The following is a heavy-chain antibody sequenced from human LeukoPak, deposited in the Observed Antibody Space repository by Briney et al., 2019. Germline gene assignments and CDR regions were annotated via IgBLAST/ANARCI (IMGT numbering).Heavy chain of an antibody. CDR1: GFTFSNYA. J-gene: IGHJ1*01. V-gene: IGHV3-23*01. Sequence: GGSLRLSCAASGFTFSNYAMSWVRQAPGKGLEWVSAISSSSGSTYYADSVKGRFTISRDDSKNTLFLQMNSLRAEDTAVYYCAKAPGTVVTRAEYFQHWGQGTLVTVSS. CDR3: AKAPGTVVTRAEYFQH. D-gene: IGHD4-23*01. CDR2: ISSSSGST.